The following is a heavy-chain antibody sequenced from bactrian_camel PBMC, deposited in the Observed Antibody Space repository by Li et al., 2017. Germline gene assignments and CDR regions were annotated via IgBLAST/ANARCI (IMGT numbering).Heavy chain of an antibody. Sequence: HVQLVESGGDSVQTGGSLRLSCTYTYSINYFGWFRQAPGKEREQVASIDSDGPTFYEDSVRGQFTISRDSARSTLYLQMNSLKPEDTAMYYCAASGSRYSHGCTDFVYWGQGTQVTVS. V-gene: IGHV3S53*01. J-gene: IGHJ6*01. CDR2: IDSDGPT. CDR3: AASGSRYSHGCTDFVY. D-gene: IGHD6*01. CDR1: YSINY.